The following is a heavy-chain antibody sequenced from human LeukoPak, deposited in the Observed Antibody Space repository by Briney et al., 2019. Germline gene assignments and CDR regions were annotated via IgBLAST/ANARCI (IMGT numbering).Heavy chain of an antibody. D-gene: IGHD2-21*02. Sequence: PGRSLRLSCAASGFTFSSYGMQWVRQAPGKGLEWVAIIWYDGSNKNYADSVKGRFTISRDNSKNTLYLQMNSLRAEDTAVYYCATVRGCGGDCYYLDYWGQGTLVTVSS. CDR2: IWYDGSNK. J-gene: IGHJ4*02. V-gene: IGHV3-33*01. CDR1: GFTFSSYG. CDR3: ATVRGCGGDCYYLDY.